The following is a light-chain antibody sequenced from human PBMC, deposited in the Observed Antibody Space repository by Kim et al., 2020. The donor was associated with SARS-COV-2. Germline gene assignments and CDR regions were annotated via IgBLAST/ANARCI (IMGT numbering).Light chain of an antibody. CDR2: NSN. CDR1: SSNIGSNT. V-gene: IGLV1-44*01. J-gene: IGLJ3*02. CDR3: AAWDDSLNGWV. Sequence: GQRVTISCSGSSSNIGSNTVNWYQQLPGTAPKLIIYNSNQRPSGVPDRFSGSKSGTSASLAISGLQSEDEADYSCAAWDDSLNGWVFGGGTQLTVL.